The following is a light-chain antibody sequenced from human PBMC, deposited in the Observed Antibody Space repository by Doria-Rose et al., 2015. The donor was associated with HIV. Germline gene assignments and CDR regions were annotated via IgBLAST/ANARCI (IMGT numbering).Light chain of an antibody. CDR3: RQYSQWPPYT. CDR2: RAS. Sequence: TQSPATLSVSPGARATLSCRASQGIGSDLAWYQQKPGQAPRLLIYRASIRATGIPPRFTGGGSGTEFTLTISSLQSEDFAVYFCRQYSQWPPYTFGQGTKLEVK. CDR1: QGIGSD. J-gene: IGKJ2*01. V-gene: IGKV3-15*01.